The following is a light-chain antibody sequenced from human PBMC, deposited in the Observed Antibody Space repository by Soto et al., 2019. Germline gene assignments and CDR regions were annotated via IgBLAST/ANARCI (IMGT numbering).Light chain of an antibody. Sequence: QSALTQPASVSGSPGQSITISCTGTSSDVGGYNYVSWYQQHPGKAPKLMIYDVSNRPSGVSNRFSGSKSGNTASLTISGLQAEDEVDNYCSSYTSSSTLVVFGGGTLLTVL. CDR2: DVS. CDR3: SSYTSSSTLVV. V-gene: IGLV2-14*01. J-gene: IGLJ2*01. CDR1: SSDVGGYNY.